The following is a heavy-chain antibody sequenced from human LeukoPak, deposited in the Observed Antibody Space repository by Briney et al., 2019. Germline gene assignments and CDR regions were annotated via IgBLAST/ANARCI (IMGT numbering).Heavy chain of an antibody. CDR1: GFTFSNYN. D-gene: IGHD3-22*01. V-gene: IGHV4-38-2*02. CDR3: ARDGVVAINWFDP. Sequence: GSLRLSCAASGFTFSNYNMNWVRQAPGKGLEWIGSIYHSGSTYYNPSLKSRVTISVNTSKNQFSLKLSSVTAADTAVYYCARDGVVAINWFDPWGQGTLVTVSS. CDR2: IYHSGST. J-gene: IGHJ5*02.